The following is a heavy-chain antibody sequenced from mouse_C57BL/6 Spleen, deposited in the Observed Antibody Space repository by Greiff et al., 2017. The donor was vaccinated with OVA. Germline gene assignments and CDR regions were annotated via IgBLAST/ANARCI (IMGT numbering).Heavy chain of an antibody. Sequence: QVQLKQPGAELVKPGASVKLSCKASGYTFTSYWMQWVKQRPGQGLEWIGEIDPSDSYPNYNQKFKGKATLTVDTSSSTAYMELHSLTSEDSAVYFCARSTTVVATDWYFDVWGTGTTVTVSS. CDR1: GYTFTSYW. D-gene: IGHD1-1*01. J-gene: IGHJ1*03. CDR3: ARSTTVVATDWYFDV. V-gene: IGHV1-50*01. CDR2: IDPSDSYP.